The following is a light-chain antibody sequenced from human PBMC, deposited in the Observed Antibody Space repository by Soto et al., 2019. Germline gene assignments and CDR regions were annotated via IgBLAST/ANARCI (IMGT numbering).Light chain of an antibody. CDR1: QSVSSN. CDR3: QQLKSNLTT. V-gene: IGKV3-15*01. J-gene: IGKJ5*01. CDR2: GAS. Sequence: EIVMTQSPATLSVSQGERATLSCRASQSVSSNLAWYQQKPGQAPRLLIYGASTRATGIPARFSGSGSGTEFTLTISSLQSEDFATYYCQQLKSNLTTFGQGTRLEI.